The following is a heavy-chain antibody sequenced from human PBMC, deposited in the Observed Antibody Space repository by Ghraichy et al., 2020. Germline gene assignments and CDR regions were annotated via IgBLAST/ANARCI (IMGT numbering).Heavy chain of an antibody. V-gene: IGHV3-21*01. CDR2: ISSSSSYI. J-gene: IGHJ4*02. D-gene: IGHD6-13*01. CDR3: ARIVAAAGSPIDDY. CDR1: GFTFSSYS. Sequence: ETLSLTCAASGFTFSSYSMNWVRQAPGKGLQWVSSISSSSSYIYYADSVKGRFTISRDNAKNSLYLQMNSLRAEDTAVYYCARIVAAAGSPIDDYWGQGTLVTVSS.